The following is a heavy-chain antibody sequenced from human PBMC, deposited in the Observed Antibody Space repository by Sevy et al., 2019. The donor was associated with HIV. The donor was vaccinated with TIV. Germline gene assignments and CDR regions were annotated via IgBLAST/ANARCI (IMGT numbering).Heavy chain of an antibody. Sequence: GGSLRLSCAASGFTFSNYWMTWVRQAPGKGLEWVANIKRDGSERYYVASVKGRFTISRDNAKNSLYLQMNSLRADGTAVYYCARDCSSTTCLWGLDVWGQGTTVTVSS. V-gene: IGHV3-7*03. D-gene: IGHD2-2*01. CDR1: GFTFSNYW. J-gene: IGHJ6*02. CDR2: IKRDGSER. CDR3: ARDCSSTTCLWGLDV.